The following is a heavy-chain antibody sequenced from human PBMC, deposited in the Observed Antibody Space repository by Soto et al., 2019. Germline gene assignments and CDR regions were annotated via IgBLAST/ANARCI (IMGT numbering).Heavy chain of an antibody. Sequence: QVQLQESGPGLVKPSQTLSLTCTVSGGSITSVDYYWSWIRQPPGKGLEWIGHIYDSGKTYSNPSLKSQVTISVDTSKSQFTLKLTSVTAADTAVYYCARGPTTDKVDFWGQGTLVTVSS. CDR2: IYDSGKT. D-gene: IGHD4-17*01. J-gene: IGHJ4*02. CDR3: ARGPTTDKVDF. CDR1: GGSITSVDYY. V-gene: IGHV4-30-4*01.